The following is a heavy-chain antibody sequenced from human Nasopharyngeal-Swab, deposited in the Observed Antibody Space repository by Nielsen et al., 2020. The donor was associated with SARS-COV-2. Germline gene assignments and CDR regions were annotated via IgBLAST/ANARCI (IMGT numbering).Heavy chain of an antibody. CDR3: ARGCVLTGPSCYYYGMDV. CDR2: ISSSSSYI. J-gene: IGHJ6*02. V-gene: IGHV3-21*01. CDR1: GFTFNSYS. D-gene: IGHD3-9*01. Sequence: GGPLRLSCAASGFTFNSYSMNWVRQAPGKGLEWVSSISSSSSYIYYADSVKGRFTISRDNAKNSLYLQMNSLRAEDTAVYYCARGCVLTGPSCYYYGMDVWGQGTTVTVSS.